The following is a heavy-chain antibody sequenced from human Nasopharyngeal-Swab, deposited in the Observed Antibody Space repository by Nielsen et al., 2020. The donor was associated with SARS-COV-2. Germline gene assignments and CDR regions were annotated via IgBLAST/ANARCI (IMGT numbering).Heavy chain of an antibody. D-gene: IGHD4-17*01. V-gene: IGHV1-3*01. CDR2: INAGNGNT. CDR1: GYTFNSYV. J-gene: IGHJ4*02. CDR3: ARGIYGDYLDYFDY. Sequence: ASVKVSCKASGYTFNSYVMHWVRQAPGQRLEWMGGINAGNGNTKYSQRFQGRVTITRDTSASTAYMELSSLRSEDTAVYYCARGIYGDYLDYFDYWGQGTLVTVSS.